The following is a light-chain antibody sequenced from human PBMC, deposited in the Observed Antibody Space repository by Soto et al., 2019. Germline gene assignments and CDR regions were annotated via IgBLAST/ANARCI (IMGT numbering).Light chain of an antibody. Sequence: QSVLTQPPSVSGAPGQRVTISCTGSSSNIGAGYDVHWYQQLPGTAPKLLIYGNSNRPSGVPDRFSGSKSGTSASLAITGLQAEDEAYYYWQSYDSSLSGSVFGGGTKLTVL. CDR1: SSNIGAGYD. V-gene: IGLV1-40*01. CDR3: QSYDSSLSGSV. CDR2: GNS. J-gene: IGLJ2*01.